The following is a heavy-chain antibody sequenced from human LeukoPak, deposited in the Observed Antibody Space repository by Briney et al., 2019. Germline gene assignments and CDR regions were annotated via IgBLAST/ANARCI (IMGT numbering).Heavy chain of an antibody. V-gene: IGHV3-48*03. J-gene: IGHJ4*02. CDR1: GFTLSSYE. D-gene: IGHD3-22*01. CDR3: ARDSSNYYDSSDYYGDGLDY. CDR2: ISSSGNRI. Sequence: GGSLRLSCAASGFTLSSYEMNWVRQAPGKGLEWISYISSSGNRIYYADSVKGRFSISRDNAKNSLYLQMNSLRAEDTAVYYCARDSSNYYDSSDYYGDGLDYWGQGTLVTVSS.